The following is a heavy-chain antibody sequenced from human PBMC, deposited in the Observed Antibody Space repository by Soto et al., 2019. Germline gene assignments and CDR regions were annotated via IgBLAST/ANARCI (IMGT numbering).Heavy chain of an antibody. J-gene: IGHJ4*02. V-gene: IGHV3-21*06. CDR1: GFTLTRYS. CDR3: ARESEDLTSNFDY. Sequence: GGSLRLSCAASGFTLTRYSMNWVRQAPGKGLEWVSSISSTTNYIYYGNSMKGRFTISRDNAKNSLYLEMNSLRAEDTAVYYCARESEDLTSNFDYWGQGTLVTVSS. CDR2: ISSTTNYI.